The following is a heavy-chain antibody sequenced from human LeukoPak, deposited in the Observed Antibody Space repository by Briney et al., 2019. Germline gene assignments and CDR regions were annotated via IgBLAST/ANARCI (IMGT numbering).Heavy chain of an antibody. CDR1: GFTFSNYY. D-gene: IGHD6-19*01. CDR3: ARDRVIQGYSSGWLFDY. V-gene: IGHV3-7*05. Sequence: GGSLRLSCAASGFTFSNYYMTWVRQAPGKGLEWVANIEQDGSEKYYVDSVKGRFTISRDNAKNSLFLQMNSLRPEDTAVYYCARDRVIQGYSSGWLFDYWGQGTLVTVSS. CDR2: IEQDGSEK. J-gene: IGHJ4*02.